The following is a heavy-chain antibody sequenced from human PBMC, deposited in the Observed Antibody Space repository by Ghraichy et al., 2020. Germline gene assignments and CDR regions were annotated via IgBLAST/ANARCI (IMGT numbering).Heavy chain of an antibody. J-gene: IGHJ6*02. CDR1: GGSVSSGSYY. CDR3: ARDARYCSSSSCSDDMDV. V-gene: IGHV4-61*01. Sequence: SETLSLTCTVSGGSVSSGSYYWSWIRQPPGKGLEWIGYIFHSGSTYYNPSLKSRVTISIDTSRNQFSLKLTSVTTADTAVYYCARDARYCSSSSCSDDMDVWGQGTTVTVSS. D-gene: IGHD2-2*01. CDR2: IFHSGST.